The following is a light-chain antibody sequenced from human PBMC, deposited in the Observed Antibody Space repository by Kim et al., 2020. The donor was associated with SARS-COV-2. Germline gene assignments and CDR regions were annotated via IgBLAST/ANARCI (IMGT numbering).Light chain of an antibody. CDR2: DVS. J-gene: IGLJ2*01. CDR1: SSDVGGYNY. V-gene: IGLV2-14*03. Sequence: SITISCTGTSSDVGGYNYVSWYQQYPGKAPKLMIYDVSNRPSGVSNRFSGSKSGNTASLTISGLQAEDEADYYCSSYTSSSTLVVFGGGTQLTVL. CDR3: SSYTSSSTLVV.